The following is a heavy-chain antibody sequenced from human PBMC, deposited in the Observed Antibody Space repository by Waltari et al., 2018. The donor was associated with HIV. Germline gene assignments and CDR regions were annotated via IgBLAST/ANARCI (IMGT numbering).Heavy chain of an antibody. CDR2: IWYDGNNK. CDR3: ARDIQTAAGTRDY. Sequence: QVQLVESGGGVVQPGRSLRLSCAASGFTFSSYGMHWVRQAPGKGLEWVAIIWYDGNNKCYADSVKGRFIISRDNSKNTLYLQMNSLRADDTAVYYCARDIQTAAGTRDYWGQGTLVTVSS. J-gene: IGHJ4*02. CDR1: GFTFSSYG. V-gene: IGHV3-33*01. D-gene: IGHD6-13*01.